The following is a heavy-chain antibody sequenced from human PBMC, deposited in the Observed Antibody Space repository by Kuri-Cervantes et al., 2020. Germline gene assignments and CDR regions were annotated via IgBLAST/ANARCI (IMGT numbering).Heavy chain of an antibody. Sequence: GESLKISCAASGFTFSSFSMNWVRQAPGKGLEWVSSISSGSSYIYYADSVKGRFTISRDNAKNSLYLQMNSLRAEDTAAYYCARGAFVDTAMVTGRGQGTLVTVSS. D-gene: IGHD5-18*01. J-gene: IGHJ4*02. CDR1: GFTFSSFS. CDR3: ARGAFVDTAMVTG. V-gene: IGHV3-21*01. CDR2: ISSGSSYI.